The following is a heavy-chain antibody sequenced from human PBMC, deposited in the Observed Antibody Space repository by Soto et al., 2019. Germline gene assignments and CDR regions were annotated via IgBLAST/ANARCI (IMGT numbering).Heavy chain of an antibody. V-gene: IGHV4-31*03. CDR3: ARSGTFVRATWDY. Sequence: SETLSLTCIVSGGSISSGGYYWSWIRQHPGKGLEWIGYIHSSGSTYYSPSLRSRVNISVDTSENQFSLKLTSLTAADTALYYCARSGTFVRATWDYWGQGTLVTVSS. CDR1: GGSISSGGYY. CDR2: IHSSGST. J-gene: IGHJ4*02.